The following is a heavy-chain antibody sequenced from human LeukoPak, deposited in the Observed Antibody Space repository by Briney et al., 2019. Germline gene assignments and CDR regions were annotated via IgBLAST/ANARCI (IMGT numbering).Heavy chain of an antibody. CDR2: ISGSGGST. V-gene: IGHV3-23*01. CDR1: GFTFSSYA. CDR3: ASSVRSNYYGSGSPPADI. D-gene: IGHD3-10*01. Sequence: GGSLRLSCAASGFTFSSYAMSWVRQAPGKGLEWVSAISGSGGSTYYADSVKGRFTISRDNSKNTLYLQMNSLRAEDTAVYYCASSVRSNYYGSGSPPADIWGQGTMVTVSS. J-gene: IGHJ3*02.